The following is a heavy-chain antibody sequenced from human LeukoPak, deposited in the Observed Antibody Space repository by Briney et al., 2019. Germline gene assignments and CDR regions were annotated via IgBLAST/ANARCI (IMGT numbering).Heavy chain of an antibody. J-gene: IGHJ4*02. CDR3: ATDRVRAYGDPRGYFDY. CDR1: GFIFSSYG. V-gene: IGHV3-30*03. CDR2: ISYDGSNK. Sequence: PGRSLRLSCAASGFIFSSYGMHWVRQAPGKGLGWVAVISYDGSNKYYADSVKGRFAISRDNSKNTLYLQMNSLRADDTAVYYCATDRVRAYGDPRGYFDYWGQGTPVTVSS. D-gene: IGHD4-17*01.